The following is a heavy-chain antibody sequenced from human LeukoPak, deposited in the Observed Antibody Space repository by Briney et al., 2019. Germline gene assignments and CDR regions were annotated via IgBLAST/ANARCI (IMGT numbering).Heavy chain of an antibody. CDR3: ARVSLQSNYGSSGYYPVYY. J-gene: IGHJ4*02. V-gene: IGHV4-59*01. D-gene: IGHD3-22*01. Sequence: SETLSLTCRVSGGSNSSYYWSWIRQPPGKGLEWIGYIHYSGSTSYNPSLESRVTLLVDTSKNQFSLKLSTVTAADTAMYYCARVSLQSNYGSSGYYPVYYWDQGTLVTVSS. CDR1: GGSNSSYY. CDR2: IHYSGST.